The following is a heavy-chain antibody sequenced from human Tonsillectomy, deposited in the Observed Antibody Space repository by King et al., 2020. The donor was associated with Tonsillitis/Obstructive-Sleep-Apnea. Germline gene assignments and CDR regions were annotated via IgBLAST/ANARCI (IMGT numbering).Heavy chain of an antibody. V-gene: IGHV1-46*02. CDR2: INPSGGST. CDR1: GYTFNSYY. D-gene: IGHD3-16*01. J-gene: IGHJ3*02. Sequence: QLVQSGAEVKKPGASVKVSCKASGYTFNSYYMHWVRQAPGQGLEWMGIINPSGGSTSYAQKFQGIVTMTRDTSTSTVSMELSSLTSEDTAVYFCSREWGSYAFDIWGQGTMVTVSS. CDR3: SREWGSYAFDI.